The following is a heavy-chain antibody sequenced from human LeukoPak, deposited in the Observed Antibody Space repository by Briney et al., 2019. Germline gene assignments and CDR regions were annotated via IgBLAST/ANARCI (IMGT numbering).Heavy chain of an antibody. Sequence: ASVKVSCKASGYTFTRNGISWVRQAPGQGLEWMGWISAYNGHTKYAQKLQGRVTMTTDTSTGTAYMELRSLGSDDTAVYFCARDKDLGAVAGTFDYWGQGTLVTVSS. J-gene: IGHJ4*02. CDR3: ARDKDLGAVAGTFDY. CDR2: ISAYNGHT. V-gene: IGHV1-18*01. CDR1: GYTFTRNG. D-gene: IGHD6-19*01.